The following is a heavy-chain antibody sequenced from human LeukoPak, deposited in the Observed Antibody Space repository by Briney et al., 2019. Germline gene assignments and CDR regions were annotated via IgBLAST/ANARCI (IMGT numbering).Heavy chain of an antibody. CDR2: INHSGST. D-gene: IGHD2-2*01. CDR3: ARGRYCSSTSCYYNWFDP. V-gene: IGHV4-34*01. J-gene: IGHJ5*02. Sequence: PGGSLRLSCAASGFTFSSYSMTWIRQPPGKGLEWIGEINHSGSTNYNPSLKSRVTISVDTSKNQFSLKLSSVTAADTAVYYCARGRYCSSTSCYYNWFDPWGQGTLVTVSS. CDR1: GFTFSSYS.